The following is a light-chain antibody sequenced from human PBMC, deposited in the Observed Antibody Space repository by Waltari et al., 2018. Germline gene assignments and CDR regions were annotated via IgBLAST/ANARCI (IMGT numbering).Light chain of an antibody. Sequence: TVRARQAISNSVAWYQQKPWKAPKVLLYRASTLESGVPSRFSGSGTGTDYTLTISSLQPEDFATYYCQQYAATPLTFGGGTKVEIK. CDR3: QQYAATPLT. CDR1: QAISNS. J-gene: IGKJ4*02. V-gene: IGKV1-NL1*01. CDR2: RAS.